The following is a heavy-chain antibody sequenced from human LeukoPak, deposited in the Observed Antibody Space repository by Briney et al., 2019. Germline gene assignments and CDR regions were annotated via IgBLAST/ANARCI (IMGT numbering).Heavy chain of an antibody. CDR2: IRYDGSNK. CDR1: GFTFSSYG. CDR3: ARDRGSGWFLGDAFDI. D-gene: IGHD6-19*01. V-gene: IGHV3-30*02. Sequence: GGSLRLSCAASGFTFSSYGMHWVRQAPGKGLEWVAFIRYDGSNKYYADSVKGRFTISRDNAKNSLYLQMNSLRAEDTAVYYCARDRGSGWFLGDAFDIWGQGTMVTVSS. J-gene: IGHJ3*02.